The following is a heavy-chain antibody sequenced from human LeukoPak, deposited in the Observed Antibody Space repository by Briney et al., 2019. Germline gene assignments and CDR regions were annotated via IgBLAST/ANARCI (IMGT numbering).Heavy chain of an antibody. J-gene: IGHJ4*02. D-gene: IGHD1-1*01. CDR3: AKGTHPPGFDY. CDR1: GFTFSSYG. CDR2: IWYDGSNK. Sequence: PGGSLRLSCAASGFTFSSYGMHWVRQAPGKGLEWVAVIWYDGSNKYYADSVKGRFTISRDNSKNTLYLQMNSLRAEDTAVYYCAKGTHPPGFDYWGQGTLVTVSS. V-gene: IGHV3-33*06.